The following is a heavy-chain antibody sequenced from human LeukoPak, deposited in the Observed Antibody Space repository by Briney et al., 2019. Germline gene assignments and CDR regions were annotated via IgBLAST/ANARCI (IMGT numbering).Heavy chain of an antibody. Sequence: QPGGSLRLSCAASGFTFNKYAMHWVRQAPGKGLEWVAVISYDGSNKYYADYVKGRFTISRDNSKNTLYLQMNSLRAEDTAVYYCAKGPNWNVWGYFDYWGQGTLVTVSS. CDR3: AKGPNWNVWGYFDY. V-gene: IGHV3-30*18. D-gene: IGHD1-20*01. CDR1: GFTFNKYA. CDR2: ISYDGSNK. J-gene: IGHJ4*02.